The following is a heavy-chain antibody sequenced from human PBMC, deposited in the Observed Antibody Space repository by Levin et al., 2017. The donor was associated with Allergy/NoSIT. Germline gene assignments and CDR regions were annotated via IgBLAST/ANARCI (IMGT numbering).Heavy chain of an antibody. Sequence: SYTLSLTFTFSFYSINNKIYYWGWIRQPPGKGLEWIGTIYYTGTTYYNPSLKSRVPISFYTSKNQFSLKLGSVTAADTAVYYCATDRAPNYYDSSGYYRYYWGQGTQVTVSS. CDR3: ATDRAPNYYDSSGYYRYY. CDR2: IYYTGTT. J-gene: IGHJ4*02. V-gene: IGHV4-39*07. CDR1: FYSINNKIYY. D-gene: IGHD3-22*01.